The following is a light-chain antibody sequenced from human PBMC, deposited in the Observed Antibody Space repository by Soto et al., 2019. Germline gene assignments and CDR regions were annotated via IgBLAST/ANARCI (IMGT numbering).Light chain of an antibody. Sequence: IGLTQSPGTLSLYTGERVTLSCGAIQSVSSTSIAWYQHKPGLAPRLLVYGASRRATGIPDRFSGSGSGTDFTLTISRLEPEDFAVYYCHHYGRSLSYSFGQGTKVDIK. CDR1: QSVSSTS. V-gene: IGKV3D-20*01. CDR3: HHYGRSLSYS. J-gene: IGKJ2*03. CDR2: GAS.